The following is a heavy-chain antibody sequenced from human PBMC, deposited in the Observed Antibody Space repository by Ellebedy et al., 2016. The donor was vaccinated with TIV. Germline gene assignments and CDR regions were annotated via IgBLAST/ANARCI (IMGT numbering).Heavy chain of an antibody. D-gene: IGHD3-16*01. CDR2: ISSGGSTI. Sequence: PGGSLRLSCAASGFTFSSYEMNWVRQAPGKGLEWVSYISSGGSTISYADSVKGRFTISRDNAKNSLDLQMNSLRAEETAIYYCARDSKGGGWYYGMDVWGQGTTVTVSS. CDR3: ARDSKGGGWYYGMDV. V-gene: IGHV3-48*03. CDR1: GFTFSSYE. J-gene: IGHJ6*02.